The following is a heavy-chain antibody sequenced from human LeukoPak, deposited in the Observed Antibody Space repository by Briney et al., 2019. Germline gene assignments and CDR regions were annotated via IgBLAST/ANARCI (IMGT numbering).Heavy chain of an antibody. CDR3: ASRLKNPSDYGLSKYYFDS. V-gene: IGHV3-23*01. D-gene: IGHD4/OR15-4a*01. J-gene: IGHJ4*02. CDR1: GFTFSSYA. CDR2: LSGSGVDT. Sequence: PGGSLRLSCAASGFTFSSYAMSWVRQAPGKGLEWVSALSGSGVDTYYADSVKGRFTISRDNSKNTLYLQMDSLRAEDTAVYYCASRLKNPSDYGLSKYYFDSWGQGTLVTVSS.